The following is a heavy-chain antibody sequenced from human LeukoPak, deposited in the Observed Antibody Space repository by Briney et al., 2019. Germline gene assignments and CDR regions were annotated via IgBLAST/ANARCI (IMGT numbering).Heavy chain of an antibody. CDR1: GGSFSGYY. CDR2: INHSGST. CDR3: ARQRRSRTYYYDSSGYEGYYFDY. D-gene: IGHD3-22*01. Sequence: SETLSLTCAVYGGSFSGYYWSWIRQPPGKGLEWIGEINHSGSTNYNPSLKSRVAISVDTSKNQFSLKLSSVTAADTAVYYCARQRRSRTYYYDSSGYEGYYFDYWGQGTLVTVSS. V-gene: IGHV4-34*01. J-gene: IGHJ4*02.